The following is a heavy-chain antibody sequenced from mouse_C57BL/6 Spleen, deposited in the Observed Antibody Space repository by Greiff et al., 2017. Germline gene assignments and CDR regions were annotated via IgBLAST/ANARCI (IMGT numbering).Heavy chain of an antibody. V-gene: IGHV7-1*01. J-gene: IGHJ2*01. CDR2: SRNKANDYTT. CDR1: GFTFSDFY. D-gene: IGHD2-10*02. Sequence: EVKVVESGGGLVQSGRSLRLSCATSGFTFSDFYMEWVRQAPGQGLEWIAASRNKANDYTTEYSASVKGRFIVSRDTSQSILYLQMNALRAEDTAIYYCARERYGYFDYWGQGTTLTVSS. CDR3: ARERYGYFDY.